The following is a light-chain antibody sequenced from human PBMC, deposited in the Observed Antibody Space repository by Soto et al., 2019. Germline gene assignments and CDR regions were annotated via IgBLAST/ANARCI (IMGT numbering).Light chain of an antibody. V-gene: IGKV1-9*01. J-gene: IGKJ1*01. CDR3: LQVNSYPRT. CDR2: TAS. CDR1: QGISTY. Sequence: DIPLTQSPSFLSASVGDTVPITCRASQGISTYLAWYQQKPEKAPKLLIYTASTLQSGVPSRFSGSGSGTEFTLTISNLQPEDFATYYCLQVNSYPRTFGQGTKVEIK.